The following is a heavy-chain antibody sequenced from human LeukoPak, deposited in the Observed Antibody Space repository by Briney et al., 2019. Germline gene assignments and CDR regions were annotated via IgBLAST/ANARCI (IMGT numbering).Heavy chain of an antibody. CDR1: GFTFSDYY. D-gene: IGHD6-13*01. CDR3: ARLGKAAAQHYYYYYMDV. CDR2: ISSSGSTI. Sequence: GGSLRLSCAASGFTFSDYYMSWVRQAPGKGLEWVSYISSSGSTIYYADSVKGRFTISRDNAKNSLYLQMNSLRAEHTAVYYCARLGKAAAQHYYYYYMDVWGKGTTVTVSS. V-gene: IGHV3-11*04. J-gene: IGHJ6*03.